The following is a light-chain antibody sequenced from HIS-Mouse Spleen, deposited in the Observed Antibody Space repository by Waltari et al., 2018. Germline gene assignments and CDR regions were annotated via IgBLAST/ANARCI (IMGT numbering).Light chain of an antibody. V-gene: IGLV2-14*03. CDR2: DVS. CDR3: SSYTSSSTPYV. CDR1: SSDVGGYNY. Sequence: QSALTQPASVSGSPGQSITISSTGTSSDVGGYNYVSWYQQHPGKAPKLMLYDVSNRPSGVSNRFSGSKSGNTASLTISGLQAEDEADYYCSSYTSSSTPYVFGTGTKVTVL. J-gene: IGLJ1*01.